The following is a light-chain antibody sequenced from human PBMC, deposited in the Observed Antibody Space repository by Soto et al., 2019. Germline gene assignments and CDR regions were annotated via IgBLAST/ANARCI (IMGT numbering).Light chain of an antibody. J-gene: IGLJ1*01. V-gene: IGLV2-23*01. CDR2: EGS. CDR3: CSYVGTSTFYV. Sequence: QSALTQPASVSGSPGQSITISCTGTSSDVGTYNLVSWYQQYPGKAPKLMIYEGSKRPSGVSSRFSGSKSGNTASLTISGLQAEDEADYYCCSYVGTSTFYVFGTGTKLTVL. CDR1: SSDVGTYNL.